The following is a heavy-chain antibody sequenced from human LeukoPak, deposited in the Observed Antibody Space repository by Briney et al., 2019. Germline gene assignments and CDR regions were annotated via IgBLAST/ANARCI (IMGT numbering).Heavy chain of an antibody. D-gene: IGHD6-13*01. Sequence: SETLSLTCTVSGGSISSSSYYRGWIRQPPGKGLEWIGSIYHSGCTYYNPSLKSRVTISVDLSKIQFSLKLSSVTAADTAVYYCTRVSSSRTSYYYDFMDVRGKGTTVTVSS. CDR3: TRVSSSRTSYYYDFMDV. CDR2: IYHSGCT. J-gene: IGHJ6*03. CDR1: GGSISSSSYY. V-gene: IGHV4-39*01.